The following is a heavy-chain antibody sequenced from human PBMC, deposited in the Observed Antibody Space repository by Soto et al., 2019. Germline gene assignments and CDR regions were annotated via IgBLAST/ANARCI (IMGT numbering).Heavy chain of an antibody. V-gene: IGHV1-18*04. CDR1: GGSFSNFG. CDR2: ISAYNGNT. J-gene: IGHJ4*02. D-gene: IGHD2-21*02. Sequence: GASVKVSCTASGGSFSNFGISWVRQAPGQGLEWMGWISAYNGNTNYAQKLQGRVTMTTDTSTSTAYMELRSLRSDDTAVYYCARDPSLGDWYVDYWGQGTLVTVSS. CDR3: ARDPSLGDWYVDY.